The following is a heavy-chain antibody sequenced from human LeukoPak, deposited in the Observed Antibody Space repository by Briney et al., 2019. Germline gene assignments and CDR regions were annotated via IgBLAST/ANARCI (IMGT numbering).Heavy chain of an antibody. J-gene: IGHJ6*02. CDR2: IIPILGIA. CDR1: GGTFSSYA. Sequence: GASVKVSCKASGGTFSSYAISWVRQAPGQGLEWMGRIIPILGIANYAQKFQGRVTITADKSTGTAYMELSSLRSEDTAVYYCARDRTLPGDYGSGSYYRLSDIYYYGMDVWGQGTTVTVSS. D-gene: IGHD3-10*01. V-gene: IGHV1-69*04. CDR3: ARDRTLPGDYGSGSYYRLSDIYYYGMDV.